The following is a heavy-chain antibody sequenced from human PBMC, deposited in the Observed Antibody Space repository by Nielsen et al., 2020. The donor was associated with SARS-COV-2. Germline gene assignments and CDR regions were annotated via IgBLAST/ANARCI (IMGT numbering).Heavy chain of an antibody. V-gene: IGHV3-7*03. J-gene: IGHJ4*02. Sequence: GGSLRLSCAASGFTFSSYWMSWVRQAPGKGLEWVANIKQDGSEKYYVDSVKGRFTISRDNAKNSLYLQMNSLRAEDTAVYYCARSPPYYYDSSGLFDYWGQGTLVTVSS. CDR3: ARSPPYYYDSSGLFDY. CDR1: GFTFSSYW. CDR2: IKQDGSEK. D-gene: IGHD3-22*01.